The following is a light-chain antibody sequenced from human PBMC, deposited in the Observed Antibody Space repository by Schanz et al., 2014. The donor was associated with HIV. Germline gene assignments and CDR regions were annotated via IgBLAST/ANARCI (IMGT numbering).Light chain of an antibody. CDR3: QHFGSPLT. V-gene: IGKV3-20*01. CDR2: GAS. CDR1: QSISSSY. Sequence: ESVLTQSPGTLSLSPGERATLSCRTSQSISSSYLAWYQQKPGQAPRLLIYGASSRATGIPDRFSGSGSGXDFPLTISRLEXXXXXXYLCQHFGSPLTFGGGTKVEIK. J-gene: IGKJ4*01.